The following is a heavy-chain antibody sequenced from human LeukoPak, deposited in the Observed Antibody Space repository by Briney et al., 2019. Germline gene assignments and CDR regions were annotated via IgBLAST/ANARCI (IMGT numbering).Heavy chain of an antibody. CDR3: ARDRAATHYYDSSTSSDY. CDR2: IRDYNGNT. D-gene: IGHD3-22*01. V-gene: IGHV1-18*04. Sequence: ASVKVSCKASGYTFTSYHMHWVRQAPGQGLEWMGWIRDYNGNTNYAQEFQGRVTMTTDTSTSTAYMELRSLRSDDTAVYYCARDRAATHYYDSSTSSDYWGQGTLVTVSS. J-gene: IGHJ4*02. CDR1: GYTFTSYH.